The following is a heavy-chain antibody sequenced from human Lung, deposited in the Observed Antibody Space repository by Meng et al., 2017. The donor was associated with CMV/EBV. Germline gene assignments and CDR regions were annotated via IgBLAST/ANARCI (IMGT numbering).Heavy chain of an antibody. J-gene: IGHJ4*02. CDR2: IYYSGRT. CDR1: SSRSYY. Sequence: SSRSYYGGWSRQPPGKGLEWIGSIYYSGRTYYNPSLKSRVTISVDTSKNQFSLKLSSVTAADTAVYYCARQKGRPYCSSTSCYFDYWGQGTLVTVSS. CDR3: ARQKGRPYCSSTSCYFDY. V-gene: IGHV4-39*01. D-gene: IGHD2-2*01.